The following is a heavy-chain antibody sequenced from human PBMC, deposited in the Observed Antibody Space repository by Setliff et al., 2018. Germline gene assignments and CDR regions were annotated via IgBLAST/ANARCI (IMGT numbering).Heavy chain of an antibody. CDR2: LIPFFGTT. CDR3: ARYSSSDPFDV. Sequence: SVKVSCKTSGGTFSSFAVSWVRQAPGQRPEWMGRLIPFFGTTIYAQRFQGRVTITADESTSTAYMELSSLTSEDTAVFFCARYSSSDPFDVWGQGTLVTVSS. CDR1: GGTFSSFA. J-gene: IGHJ3*01. V-gene: IGHV1-69*13. D-gene: IGHD6-6*01.